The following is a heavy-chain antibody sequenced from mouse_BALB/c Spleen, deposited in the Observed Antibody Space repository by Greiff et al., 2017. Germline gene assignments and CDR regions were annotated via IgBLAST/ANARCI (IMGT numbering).Heavy chain of an antibody. J-gene: IGHJ3*01. CDR3: ARQGYGKGFAY. V-gene: IGHV5-12-2*01. CDR2: ISNGGGST. CDR1: GFTFSSYT. Sequence: EVKLEESGGGLVQPGGSLKLSCAASGFTFSSYTMSWVRQTPEKRLEWVAYISNGGGSTYYPDTVKGRFTISRDNAKNTLYLQMSSLKSEDTAMYYCARQGYGKGFAYWGQGTLVTVSA. D-gene: IGHD1-1*01.